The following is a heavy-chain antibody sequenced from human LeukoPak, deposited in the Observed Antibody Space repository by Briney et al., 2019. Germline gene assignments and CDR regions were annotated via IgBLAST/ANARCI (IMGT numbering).Heavy chain of an antibody. J-gene: IGHJ4*02. CDR3: ASGRLNTAMVDY. CDR2: IDPTDASA. Sequence: ASVKVSCKGSGYTFTSYYIHWVRQAPGQGLEWMGIIDPTDASADYAQKFHGRVTMTRDTSTSTVYMELSSLRSEDTAVYYCASGRLNTAMVDYWGQGTLVTVSS. CDR1: GYTFTSYY. D-gene: IGHD5-18*01. V-gene: IGHV1-46*01.